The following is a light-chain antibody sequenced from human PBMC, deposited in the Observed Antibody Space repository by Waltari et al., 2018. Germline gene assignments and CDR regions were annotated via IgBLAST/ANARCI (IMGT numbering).Light chain of an antibody. J-gene: IGLJ3*02. V-gene: IGLV3-10*01. CDR1: ALPHQY. CDR2: EDG. CDR3: YSTDSSGNHRV. Sequence: SYELTQPPSVSVSPGQTARITCSGDALPHQYAYWYQQKSGQAPVVVIYEDGKRPSGILEISAGSSSGTMATLTISGAQVEDDADYYCYSTDSSGNHRVFGGVTKLTVL.